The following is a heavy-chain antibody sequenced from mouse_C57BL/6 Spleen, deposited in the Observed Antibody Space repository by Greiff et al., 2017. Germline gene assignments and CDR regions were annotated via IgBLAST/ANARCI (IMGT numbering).Heavy chain of an antibody. J-gene: IGHJ2*01. V-gene: IGHV1-12*01. CDR2: IYPGNGDT. Sequence: QSGAELVRPGASVKMSCKASGYTFTSYNMHWVKQTPRQGLEWIGAIYPGNGDTSYNQKFKGKATLTVDKSSSTAYMQLSSLTSEDSAVYFWAREGITTVVAKGGYYFDYWGQGTTLTVSS. CDR3: AREGITTVVAKGGYYFDY. D-gene: IGHD1-1*01. CDR1: GYTFTSYN.